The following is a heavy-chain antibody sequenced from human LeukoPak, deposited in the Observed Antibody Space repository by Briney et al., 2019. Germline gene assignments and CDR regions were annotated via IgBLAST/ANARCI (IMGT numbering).Heavy chain of an antibody. J-gene: IGHJ6*02. Sequence: ASVKVSCKASGYTFTSYDINWVRQATGQGLEWMGWMNPNSGNTGYAQKFQGRVTMTRNTSISTAYMELSSLRSEDTAVYYCARGGYYYGYYYYYGMDVWGQGTTVTVSS. CDR3: ARGGYYYGYYYYYGMDV. CDR1: GYTFTSYD. CDR2: MNPNSGNT. V-gene: IGHV1-8*01. D-gene: IGHD3-22*01.